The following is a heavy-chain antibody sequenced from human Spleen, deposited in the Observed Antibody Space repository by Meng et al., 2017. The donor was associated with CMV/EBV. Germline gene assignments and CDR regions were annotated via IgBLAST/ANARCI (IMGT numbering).Heavy chain of an antibody. J-gene: IGHJ4*02. V-gene: IGHV3-30*02. Sequence: GGSLRLSCAASGFTFSDYGMHWVRQAPGKGLEWVTFIRYDESKKYYIDSVKGRFTISRDNSKNTLYLQMDSLRVEDTVVYYCAKDVNQQPQPLGAYEDSWGQGTLVTVSS. CDR2: IRYDESKK. D-gene: IGHD3-16*01. CDR1: GFTFSDYG. CDR3: AKDVNQQPQPLGAYEDS.